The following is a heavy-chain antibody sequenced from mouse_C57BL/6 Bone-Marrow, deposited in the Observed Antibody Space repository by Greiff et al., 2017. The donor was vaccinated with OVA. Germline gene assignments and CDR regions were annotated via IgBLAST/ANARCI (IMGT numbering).Heavy chain of an antibody. CDR2: IDPENGDT. V-gene: IGHV14-4*01. Sequence: EVKLMESGAELVRPGASVKLSCTASGFNIKDDYMHWVKQRPEQGLEWIGWIDPENGDTEYASKFQGKATITADTASNTAYLQLSSLTSENTAVYYGTTCYESGGYYFDYWGQGTTLTVSS. CDR1: GFNIKDDY. J-gene: IGHJ2*01. D-gene: IGHD1-1*01. CDR3: TTCYESGGYYFDY.